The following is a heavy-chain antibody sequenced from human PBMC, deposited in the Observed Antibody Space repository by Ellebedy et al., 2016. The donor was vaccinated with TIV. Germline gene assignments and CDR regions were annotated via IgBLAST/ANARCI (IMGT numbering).Heavy chain of an antibody. CDR3: VKEGGNGDHPTTFDC. CDR1: GFTFNSYA. V-gene: IGHV3-23*01. CDR2: ISGSGGNT. D-gene: IGHD4-17*01. Sequence: GESLKISCAASGFTFNSYAMSWVRQAPGKGLEWVSAISGSGGNTYYADSVKGRFTISRDNYKNTLYLQMNSLRAEDTALYYCVKEGGNGDHPTTFDCWGHGTLVTVSS. J-gene: IGHJ4*01.